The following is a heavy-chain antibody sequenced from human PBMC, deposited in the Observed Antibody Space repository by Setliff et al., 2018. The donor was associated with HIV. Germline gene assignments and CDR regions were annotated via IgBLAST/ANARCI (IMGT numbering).Heavy chain of an antibody. V-gene: IGHV4-31*03. CDR1: GDSIKSANYF. D-gene: IGHD3-16*01. Sequence: ASETLSLTCTVSGDSIKSANYFWTWIRQHPGKGLEWIGNIFNNGNTNYNPSLRSRADIFLDTSKNQFSLRLNSVTAADTAVYYCASSDRGVWGFNVWGQGAMVTVSS. CDR3: ASSDRGVWGFNV. J-gene: IGHJ3*01. CDR2: IFNNGNT.